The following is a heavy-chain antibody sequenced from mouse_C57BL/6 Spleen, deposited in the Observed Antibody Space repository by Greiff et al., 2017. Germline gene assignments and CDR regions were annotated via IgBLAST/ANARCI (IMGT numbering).Heavy chain of an antibody. Sequence: ESGPGLVKPSQSLSLTCSVTGYSITSGYYWNWIRQFPGNKLEWMGYISYDGSNNYNPSLKNRISITRDTSTNQFFLKLNSVTTGDTATYYCARDDYWGQGTTLTVSS. V-gene: IGHV3-6*01. CDR2: ISYDGSN. CDR3: ARDDY. J-gene: IGHJ2*01. CDR1: GYSITSGYY.